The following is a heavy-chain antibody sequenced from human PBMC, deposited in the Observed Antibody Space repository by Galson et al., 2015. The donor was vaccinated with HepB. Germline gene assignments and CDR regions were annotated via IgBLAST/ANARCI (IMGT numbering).Heavy chain of an antibody. CDR1: GSTFTSYY. CDR2: INPSGGST. J-gene: IGHJ3*02. CDR3: ARVMPSIMITFGGPGAFDI. Sequence: SVKVSCKASGSTFTSYYMHWVRQAPGQGLEWMGIINPSGGSTSYAQKFQGRVTMTRDTSTSTVYMELSSLRSEDTAVYYCARVMPSIMITFGGPGAFDIWGQGTMVTVSS. D-gene: IGHD3-16*01. V-gene: IGHV1-46*03.